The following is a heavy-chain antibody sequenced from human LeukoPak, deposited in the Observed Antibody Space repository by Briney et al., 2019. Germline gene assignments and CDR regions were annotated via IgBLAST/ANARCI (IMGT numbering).Heavy chain of an antibody. Sequence: SSETLSLTCTVSGGSISSYYWSWTRQPPGKGLEWIAYVYYSGSTNYNPSLKSRVTISVDTSKNQFSLKLSSVTAADTAVYYCARDGEMTTIPYYWGQGTLVTVSS. D-gene: IGHD5-24*01. J-gene: IGHJ4*02. CDR1: GGSISSYY. CDR3: ARDGEMTTIPYY. CDR2: VYYSGST. V-gene: IGHV4-59*12.